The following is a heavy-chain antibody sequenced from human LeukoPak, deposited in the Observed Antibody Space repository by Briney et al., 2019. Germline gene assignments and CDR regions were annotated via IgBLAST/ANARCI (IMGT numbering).Heavy chain of an antibody. CDR2: ISGSGGTT. CDR3: AKDGYDYYYYYMDV. CDR1: GFTFSSYA. V-gene: IGHV3-23*01. D-gene: IGHD1-1*01. Sequence: GGSLRLSCAASGFTFSSYAMSWVRQAPGKGLEWVSAISGSGGTTYYADSVKGRFTISRDNSKNTRYLQMNSLRAEDTAVYYCAKDGYDYYYYYMDVWGRGTAVTVSS. J-gene: IGHJ6*03.